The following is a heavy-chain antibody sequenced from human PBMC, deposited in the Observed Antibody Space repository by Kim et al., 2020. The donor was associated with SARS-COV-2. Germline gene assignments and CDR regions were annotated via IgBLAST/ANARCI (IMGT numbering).Heavy chain of an antibody. D-gene: IGHD5-12*01. Sequence: SVKVSCKASGFTFTSSAMQWVRQARGQRLEWIGWIVVGSGNTNYAQKFQERVTITRDMSTSTAYMELSSLRSEDTAVYYCAAVSPNTEMATTIFFYYGLDVWGQGTTVTVSS. CDR1: GFTFTSSA. V-gene: IGHV1-58*02. CDR3: AAVSPNTEMATTIFFYYGLDV. CDR2: IVVGSGNT. J-gene: IGHJ6*02.